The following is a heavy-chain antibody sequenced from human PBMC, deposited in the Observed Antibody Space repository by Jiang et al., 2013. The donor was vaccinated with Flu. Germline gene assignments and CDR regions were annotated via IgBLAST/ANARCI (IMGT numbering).Heavy chain of an antibody. Sequence: QLVESGGGLVQPGGSLKLSCAASGFTFSGSAMHWVRQASGKGLEWVGRIRSKANSYATAYAASVKGRFTISRDDSKNTAYLQMNSLKTEDTAVYYCTTAGTNIQHWGQGTLVTVSS. D-gene: IGHD3-10*01. V-gene: IGHV3-73*02. CDR3: TTAGTNIQH. CDR2: IRSKANSYAT. CDR1: GFTFSGSA. J-gene: IGHJ1*01.